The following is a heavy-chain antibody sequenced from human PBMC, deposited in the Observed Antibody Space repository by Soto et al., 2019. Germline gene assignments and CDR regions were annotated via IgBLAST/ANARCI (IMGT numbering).Heavy chain of an antibody. CDR2: ISAYNDNT. D-gene: IGHD2-8*01. CDR1: GYTYTSYG. J-gene: IGHJ4*02. Sequence: VKVSRKGSGYTYTSYGIDCVRQDPGQGLEWMGWISAYNDNTNYAQKLQGRITMTTDTSTSTAYMELRSLRSDDTAVYYCGREGNGLEYRGQGTLVTVSS. CDR3: GREGNGLEY. V-gene: IGHV1-18*01.